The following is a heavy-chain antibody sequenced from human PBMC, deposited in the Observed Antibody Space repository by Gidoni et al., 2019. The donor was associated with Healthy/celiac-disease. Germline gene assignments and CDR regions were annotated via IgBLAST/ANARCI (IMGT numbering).Heavy chain of an antibody. CDR2: ISYEGSNK. Sequence: QVQLVEAGGGVVQPGRSLRLACAASGFTFSSYAMHWVRQAPGKGLELVAVISYEGSNKYYAVSVKGRFTISRDNSKNTLYLQMNSLRAEDTAVYYCARDFVGAFDYWGQVTLVTVSS. CDR1: GFTFSSYA. D-gene: IGHD1-26*01. CDR3: ARDFVGAFDY. V-gene: IGHV3-30-3*01. J-gene: IGHJ4*02.